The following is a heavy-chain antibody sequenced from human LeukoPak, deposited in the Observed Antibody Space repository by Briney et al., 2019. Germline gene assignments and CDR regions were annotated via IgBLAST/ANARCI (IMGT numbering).Heavy chain of an antibody. D-gene: IGHD3-10*01. CDR3: ANYYRVPPFDY. CDR2: ISGSGGST. J-gene: IGHJ4*02. CDR1: GFTFSSYA. V-gene: IGHV3-23*01. Sequence: GGSLRLSCAASGFTFSSYAMSWVRQAPGKGLEWVSAISGSGGSTYYADSVKGRFTISRDSSKNTLYLQMNSLRAEDTAVYYCANYYRVPPFDYWGQGTLVTVSS.